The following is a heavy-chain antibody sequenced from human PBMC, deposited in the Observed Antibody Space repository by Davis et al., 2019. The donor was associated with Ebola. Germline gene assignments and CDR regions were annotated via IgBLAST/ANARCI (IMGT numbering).Heavy chain of an antibody. V-gene: IGHV4-59*01. J-gene: IGHJ6*02. CDR2: IYYSGIT. D-gene: IGHD3-22*01. CDR3: ARDRYYYDSSGYYYYYGMDV. CDR1: GGSISSYY. Sequence: PSETLSLTCTVSGGSISSYYWSWIRQPPGKGLEWIGYIYYSGITNYNPSLKSRVTISVDTSKNQFSLKLSSVTAADTAVYYCARDRYYYDSSGYYYYYGMDVWGQGTTVTVSS.